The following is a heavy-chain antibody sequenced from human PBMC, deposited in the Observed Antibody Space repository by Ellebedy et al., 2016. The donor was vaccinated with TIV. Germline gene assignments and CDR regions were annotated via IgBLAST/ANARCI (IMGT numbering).Heavy chain of an antibody. Sequence: GESLKISXAASGFTFSSFVMTWVRQAPGKGLEWVSGITGSGDTTSYADSVKGRFTISRDNSKNTLYLQMNSLRAEDTAVYYCARARSSTWYDWFDPWGQGTLVTVSS. CDR2: ITGSGDTT. D-gene: IGHD6-13*01. CDR3: ARARSSTWYDWFDP. CDR1: GFTFSSFV. J-gene: IGHJ5*02. V-gene: IGHV3-23*01.